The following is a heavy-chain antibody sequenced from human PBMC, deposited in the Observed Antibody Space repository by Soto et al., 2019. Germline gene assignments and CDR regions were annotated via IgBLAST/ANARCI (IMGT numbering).Heavy chain of an antibody. J-gene: IGHJ4*02. D-gene: IGHD1-26*01. CDR2: IYYSGTT. V-gene: IGHV4-28*01. Sequence: QVQLQESGPGLVKPSDTLSLTCAVSGYSISSSNWWGWIRQPPGKGLEWIGYIYYSGTTYYNPSLTSRVTMSVYTSKNQCSLKLTSVTAVDPAVYYCARREIQGPIDYWGQGTLVTVSS. CDR3: ARREIQGPIDY. CDR1: GYSISSSNW.